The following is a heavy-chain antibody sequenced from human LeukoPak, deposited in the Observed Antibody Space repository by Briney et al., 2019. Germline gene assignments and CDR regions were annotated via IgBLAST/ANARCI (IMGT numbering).Heavy chain of an antibody. CDR3: ARDPYSGLFDY. V-gene: IGHV3-21*01. Sequence: PGGSLRLSCAASGFTFSSYSMNWVRQATGKGLEWVSSISSSSTYIYYADSVKGRFTISRDNAKNSLSLEMNSLRAEDTAVYYCARDPYSGLFDYWGQGTLVTVSS. CDR2: ISSSSTYI. CDR1: GFTFSSYS. D-gene: IGHD4-11*01. J-gene: IGHJ4*02.